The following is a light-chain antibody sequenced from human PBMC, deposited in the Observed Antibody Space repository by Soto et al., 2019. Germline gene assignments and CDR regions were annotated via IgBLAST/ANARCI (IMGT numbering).Light chain of an antibody. CDR1: KLEKKF. CDR2: QDD. CDR3: QAWDTTTDV. V-gene: IGLV3-1*01. Sequence: SYELTQPPSVSVSPGQTATITCSGDKLEKKFVCWYQQRPGQSPVLVIYQDDKRPPGIPERFSGSNSGNTATLTIGGTQAVDEAASYCQAWDTTTDVFGPGTKVTVL. J-gene: IGLJ1*01.